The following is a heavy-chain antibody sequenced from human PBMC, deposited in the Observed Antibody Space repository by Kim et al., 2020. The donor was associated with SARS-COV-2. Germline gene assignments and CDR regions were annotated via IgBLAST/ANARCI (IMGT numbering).Heavy chain of an antibody. CDR3: ARLRIVVVPAAFDY. J-gene: IGHJ4*02. D-gene: IGHD2-2*01. CDR1: GGSFSGYY. CDR2: INHSGST. V-gene: IGHV4-34*01. Sequence: SETLSLTCAVYGGSFSGYYWSWIRQPPGKGLEWIGEINHSGSTNYNPSLKSRVTISVDTSKNQFSLKLSSVTAADTAVYYCARLRIVVVPAAFDYWGQGTLVTVSS.